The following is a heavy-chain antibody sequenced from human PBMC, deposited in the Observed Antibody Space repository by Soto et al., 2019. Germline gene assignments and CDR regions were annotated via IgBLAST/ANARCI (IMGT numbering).Heavy chain of an antibody. CDR1: GFTFDNYA. CDR3: AKDTGPN. J-gene: IGHJ4*02. CDR2: ISWNSNTI. V-gene: IGHV3-9*01. Sequence: PGGSLRLSCAASGFTFDNYAMHWVRQAPGKGLAWVSGISWNSNTIAYADSVKGRFTISRDNAKNSLYLQMNSLRAEDTAFYYCAKDTGPNWGQGTLVTVSS.